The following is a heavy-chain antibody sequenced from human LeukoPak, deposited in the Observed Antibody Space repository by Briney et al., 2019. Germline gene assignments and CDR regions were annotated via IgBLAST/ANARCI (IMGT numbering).Heavy chain of an antibody. D-gene: IGHD3-10*01. CDR2: TSSDLNVK. J-gene: IGHJ4*02. Sequence: GGSLGLSFAASGFTFRNYVIHWVRQAPGKGLEWVAVTSSDLNVKLYADSVKGRFTISRDNSRSTLYLQMNSLRPEDTAIYYCAREGYYGSGSPPSLYFDYWGQGTLVTVSS. CDR1: GFTFRNYV. V-gene: IGHV3-30-3*01. CDR3: AREGYYGSGSPPSLYFDY.